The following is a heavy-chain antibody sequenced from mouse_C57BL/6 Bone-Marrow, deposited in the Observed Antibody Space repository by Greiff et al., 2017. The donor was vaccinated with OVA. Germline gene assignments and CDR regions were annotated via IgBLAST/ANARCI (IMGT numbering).Heavy chain of an antibody. CDR2: ISSGGSYT. D-gene: IGHD1-1*01. V-gene: IGHV5-6*01. J-gene: IGHJ2*01. CDR1: GFTFSSYG. CDR3: ARHGYYGSSPYYFDY. Sequence: EVHLVESGGDLVKPGGSLKLSCAASGFTFSSYGMSWVRQTPDKRLEWVATISSGGSYTYYPDSVKGRFTISRDNAKNTLYLHMSSLKSEDTAMYYCARHGYYGSSPYYFDYWGQGTTLTVSS.